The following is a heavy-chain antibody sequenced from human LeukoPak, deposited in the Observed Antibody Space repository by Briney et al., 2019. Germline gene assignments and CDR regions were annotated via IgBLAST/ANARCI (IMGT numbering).Heavy chain of an antibody. J-gene: IGHJ6*02. Sequence: KASGTLSLTCAVSGGSISSSNWWSWVRQPPGKGLEWIGNIYYTGSTYHNPSFESRVTMSVDTSNNQFSLRLSSVTAADTAVYYCARSSYYYAVDVWGQGTTVTVSS. D-gene: IGHD6-13*01. CDR2: IYYTGST. V-gene: IGHV4-4*02. CDR3: ARSSYYYAVDV. CDR1: GGSISSSNW.